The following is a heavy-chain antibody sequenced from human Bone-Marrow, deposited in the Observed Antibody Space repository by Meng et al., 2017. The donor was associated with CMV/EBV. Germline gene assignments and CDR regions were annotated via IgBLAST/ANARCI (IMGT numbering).Heavy chain of an antibody. D-gene: IGHD6-19*01. CDR3: AREWSSGSPPFPSPDYYYGMDV. CDR1: GFTFSSYA. CDR2: ISYDGSNK. V-gene: IGHV3-30*04. J-gene: IGHJ6*02. Sequence: GESLKISCAASGFTFSSYAMHWVRQAPGKGLEWVAVISYDGSNKYYADSVKGRFTISRDNSKNTLYLQMNSLRAEDTAVYYCAREWSSGSPPFPSPDYYYGMDVWGQGNTVNV.